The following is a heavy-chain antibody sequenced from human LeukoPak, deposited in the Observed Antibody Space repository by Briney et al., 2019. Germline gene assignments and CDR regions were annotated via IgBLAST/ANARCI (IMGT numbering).Heavy chain of an antibody. V-gene: IGHV4-61*02. D-gene: IGHD3-3*01. CDR1: GGSISSRNYY. CDR3: ARALYYDFWSGYATYYYMDV. J-gene: IGHJ6*03. Sequence: SETLSLTCTVSGGSISSRNYYWSWIRQPAGKGLEWIGRIYTSGSTNYNPSLKSRVTISVDTSKNQFSLKLSSLTAADTAVYYCARALYYDFWSGYATYYYMDVWGKGTTVTVSS. CDR2: IYTSGST.